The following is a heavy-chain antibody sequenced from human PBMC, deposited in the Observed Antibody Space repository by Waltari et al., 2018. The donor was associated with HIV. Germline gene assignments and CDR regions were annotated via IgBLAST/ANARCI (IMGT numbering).Heavy chain of an antibody. D-gene: IGHD2-15*01. CDR3: ARGGCSGRTCYSKSFDL. CDR1: GGGFSSST. V-gene: IGHV1-69*01. Sequence: QVQLVQSGAEMKMPESSVKVSCKASGGGFSSSTSSWVRQAPGQGLEWMGGIIPKFGATNYAQKFQGRVTISADESTSTVYLELTSLRPDDTAVFYCARGGCSGRTCYSKSFDLWGQGTRVTVSS. J-gene: IGHJ3*01. CDR2: IIPKFGAT.